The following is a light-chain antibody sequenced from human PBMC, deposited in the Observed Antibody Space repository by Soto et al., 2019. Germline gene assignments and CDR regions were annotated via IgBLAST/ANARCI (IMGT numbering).Light chain of an antibody. V-gene: IGLV1-47*01. CDR1: ISNIGDND. CDR2: RNY. J-gene: IGLJ2*01. Sequence: QSVLTQPPSASGTPGQRVTFSCSGSISNIGDNDVFWYQQLPGTAPKLLIYRNYERPSGVPDPFSGSKSGTSASLAISGLRSEDEADYYCAVWDDSLSGVVFGGGTKLTVL. CDR3: AVWDDSLSGVV.